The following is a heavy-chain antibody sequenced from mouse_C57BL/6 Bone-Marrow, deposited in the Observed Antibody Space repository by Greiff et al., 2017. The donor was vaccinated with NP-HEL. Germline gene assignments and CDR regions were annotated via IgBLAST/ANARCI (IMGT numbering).Heavy chain of an antibody. V-gene: IGHV1-81*01. Sequence: VQRVESGAELARPGASVKLSCKASGYTFTSYGISWVKQRTGQGLEWIGEIYPRSGNTYYNEKFKGKATLTADKSSSTAYMELRRLTSEDAAVYFCATITTVVAAPVWGTGTTITVSS. CDR3: ATITTVVAAPV. CDR2: IYPRSGNT. J-gene: IGHJ1*03. D-gene: IGHD1-1*01. CDR1: GYTFTSYG.